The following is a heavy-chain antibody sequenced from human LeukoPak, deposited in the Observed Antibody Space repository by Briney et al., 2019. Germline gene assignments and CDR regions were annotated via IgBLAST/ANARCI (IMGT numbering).Heavy chain of an antibody. Sequence: SETLSLTCAVYRGSFSGYYWSWIRQPPGKGLEWIGEINHSGSTNYNPSLKSRVTISVDTSKNQFSLKLSSVTAADTAVYYCARAWYFDLWGRGTPGHCLL. CDR1: RGSFSGYY. V-gene: IGHV4-34*01. CDR3: ARAWYFDL. J-gene: IGHJ2*01. CDR2: INHSGST.